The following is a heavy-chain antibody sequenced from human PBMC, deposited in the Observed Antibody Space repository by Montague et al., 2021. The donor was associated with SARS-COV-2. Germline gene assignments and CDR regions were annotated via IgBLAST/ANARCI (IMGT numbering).Heavy chain of an antibody. D-gene: IGHD2-15*01. CDR2: ISYDGSNK. V-gene: IGHV3-30-3*01. CDR3: ARAGWRCSGGSCYSQGGFDY. J-gene: IGHJ4*02. Sequence: SRRLSCAASGFIFSSYAMHWVRQAPGKGLEWVAVISYDGSNKFYADSVKGRFTISRDNSKNTLYLQMSSLRAEDTAVYYCARAGWRCSGGSCYSQGGFDYWGQGTLVTVSS. CDR1: GFIFSSYA.